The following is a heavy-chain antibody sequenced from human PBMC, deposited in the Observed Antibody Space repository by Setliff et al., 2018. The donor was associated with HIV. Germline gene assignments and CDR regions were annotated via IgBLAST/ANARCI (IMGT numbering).Heavy chain of an antibody. CDR2: INPTVNT. Sequence: KPSETLSLTCAVSGGSLSGYYWTWIRQPPGKGLEWIGEINPTVNTNYNPSLKSRVIISVDTSQNEFSLKLNSVTAADTAVYFCARGLFYSSSYYAYWGQGALVTVSS. V-gene: IGHV4-34*01. D-gene: IGHD3-10*01. J-gene: IGHJ4*03. CDR1: GGSLSGYY. CDR3: ARGLFYSSSYYAY.